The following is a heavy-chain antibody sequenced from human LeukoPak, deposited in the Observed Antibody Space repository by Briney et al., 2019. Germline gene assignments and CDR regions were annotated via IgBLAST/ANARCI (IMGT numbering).Heavy chain of an antibody. CDR3: AKDQESSGWDY. CDR2: ISYDGSNK. D-gene: IGHD6-19*01. Sequence: GGSLRLSCAASGFTFSSYGMHWVRQAPGKGLEWEAVISYDGSNKYYADSVKGRFAISRDNSKNTLYLQMNSLRAEDTAVYYCAKDQESSGWDYWGQGTLVTVSS. J-gene: IGHJ4*02. CDR1: GFTFSSYG. V-gene: IGHV3-30*18.